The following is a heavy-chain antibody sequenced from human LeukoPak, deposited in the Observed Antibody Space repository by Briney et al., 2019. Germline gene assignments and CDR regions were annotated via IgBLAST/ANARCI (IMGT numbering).Heavy chain of an antibody. D-gene: IGHD3-22*01. CDR3: ASFSGDSSGWSNFQH. J-gene: IGHJ1*01. CDR2: IIPIFGTA. V-gene: IGHV1-69*13. CDR1: GGTFSSYA. Sequence: SVKVSCKASGGTFSSYAISWVRQAPGQGPEWMGGIIPIFGTANYAQKFQGRVTITADESTSTAYMELSSLRSEDTAVYYCASFSGDSSGWSNFQHWGQGTLVTISS.